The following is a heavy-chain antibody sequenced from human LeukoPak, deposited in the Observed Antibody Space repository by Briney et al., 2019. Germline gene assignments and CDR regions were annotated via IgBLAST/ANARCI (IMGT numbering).Heavy chain of an antibody. CDR1: GFTFSSYS. Sequence: GGSLRLSCAASGFTFSSYSMNWVRQAPGKGLEWVSSISSSSSYIYYADSVKGRFTISRDNAKNSLYLQMNSLKAEDTAIYYCPKNLISVFLPGPLLDCWGQGALVTVSS. CDR2: ISSSSSYI. J-gene: IGHJ4*02. V-gene: IGHV3-21*04. D-gene: IGHD3-9*01. CDR3: PKNLISVFLPGPLLDC.